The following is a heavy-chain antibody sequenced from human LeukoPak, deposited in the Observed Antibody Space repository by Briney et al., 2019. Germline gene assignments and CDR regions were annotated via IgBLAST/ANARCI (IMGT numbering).Heavy chain of an antibody. CDR3: TRHVVTLVRGVNNRKEDWFDP. CDR1: GYSFNTYY. Sequence: GASVTVSCKASGYSFNTYYMNWVRQAPGQGLEWLGWINTDSGGTNYAQKFLGRVTMTRDKANSTAYLELSGLRSDDTAVYYCTRHVVTLVRGVNNRKEDWFDPRGQGTLVSVSS. CDR2: INTDSGGT. J-gene: IGHJ5*02. D-gene: IGHD3-10*01. V-gene: IGHV1-2*02.